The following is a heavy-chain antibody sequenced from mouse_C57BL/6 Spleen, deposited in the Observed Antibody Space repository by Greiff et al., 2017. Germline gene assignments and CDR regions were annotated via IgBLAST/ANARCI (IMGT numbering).Heavy chain of an antibody. J-gene: IGHJ2*01. Sequence: VQLQQSGAELVRPGTSVKMSCKASGYTFTNYWIGWAKQRPGHGLEWIGDIYPGGGYTNYNEKFKGKATLTADKSSSTAYMQFSSLTSEDSAIYYCARWRDSSGYYDYWGQGTTLAVSS. CDR2: IYPGGGYT. D-gene: IGHD3-2*02. CDR1: GYTFTNYW. CDR3: ARWRDSSGYYDY. V-gene: IGHV1-63*01.